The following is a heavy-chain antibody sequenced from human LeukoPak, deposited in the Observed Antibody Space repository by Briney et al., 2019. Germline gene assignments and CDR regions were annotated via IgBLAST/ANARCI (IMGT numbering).Heavy chain of an antibody. V-gene: IGHV4-38-2*02. CDR2: VYHSGST. CDR1: GYSISSGYY. J-gene: IGHJ5*02. CDR3: ARGDLAAAGKA. Sequence: SETLSLTCTVFGYSISSGYYWGWIRQPPGKGLEWIGSVYHSGSTYYNPSLKSRVTISVDTSKNQFSLKLSSVTAADTAVYYCARGDLAAAGKAWGQGTLVTVSS. D-gene: IGHD6-13*01.